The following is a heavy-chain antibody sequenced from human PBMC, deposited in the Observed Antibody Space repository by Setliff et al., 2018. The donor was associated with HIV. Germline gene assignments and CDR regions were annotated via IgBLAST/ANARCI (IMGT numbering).Heavy chain of an antibody. CDR1: GYSMSSGYY. Sequence: KPLETLSLTCGVSGYSMSSGYYWGWIRQPPGKGLEWIGNVYHTGSTYYNPSLKSRVTISVDTSKNQFSLKLSSVIAADTAVYYCARHAAGPDGPFDYWGQGTLVTVS. V-gene: IGHV4-38-2*01. CDR3: ARHAAGPDGPFDY. CDR2: VYHTGST. J-gene: IGHJ4*02. D-gene: IGHD2-2*01.